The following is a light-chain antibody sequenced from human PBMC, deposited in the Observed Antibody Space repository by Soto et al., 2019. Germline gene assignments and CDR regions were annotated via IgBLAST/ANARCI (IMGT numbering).Light chain of an antibody. CDR1: HSVNSH. CDR2: GAS. Sequence: MMMTQSPATLSVSPGERVTLSCRTSHSVNSHVAWYQQKPGQAPRLLLYGASTRATGIPVRFSGSGSGTDFTLTISSLQSEDFAVYYCQQYNNWPPITCGQGTRREIK. V-gene: IGKV3-15*01. CDR3: QQYNNWPPIT. J-gene: IGKJ5*01.